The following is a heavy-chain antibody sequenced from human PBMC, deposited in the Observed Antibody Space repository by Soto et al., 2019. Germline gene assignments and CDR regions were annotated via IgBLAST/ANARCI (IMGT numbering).Heavy chain of an antibody. J-gene: IGHJ4*02. D-gene: IGHD3-22*01. CDR1: GYTFTSYA. Sequence: ASVKVSCKASGYTFTSYAMHWVRQAPGQRLEWMGWINAGNGNTKYSQKFQGRVTITRDTSASTAYMELSSLRSEDTAVYYCARAGLRPDYYDSSGYYHFDYWGQGTPVTVSS. CDR3: ARAGLRPDYYDSSGYYHFDY. CDR2: INAGNGNT. V-gene: IGHV1-3*01.